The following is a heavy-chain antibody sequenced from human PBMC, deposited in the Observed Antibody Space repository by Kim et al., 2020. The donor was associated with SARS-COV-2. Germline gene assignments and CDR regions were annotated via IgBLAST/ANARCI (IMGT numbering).Heavy chain of an antibody. CDR3: AKVFTSVSGISPFDY. Sequence: SVKGRFTISRDNSKNTLYLQMNRLRAEDTAVYHCAKVFTSVSGISPFDYWGQGTLVTVSS. V-gene: IGHV3-23*01. J-gene: IGHJ4*02. D-gene: IGHD1-20*01.